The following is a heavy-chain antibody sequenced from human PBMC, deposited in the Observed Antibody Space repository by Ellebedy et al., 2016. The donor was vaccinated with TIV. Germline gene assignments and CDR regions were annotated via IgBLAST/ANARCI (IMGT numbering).Heavy chain of an antibody. CDR3: ARILSYSKSYYYFDY. V-gene: IGHV1-2*02. CDR1: GYTFTGYY. CDR2: INPNSGGT. D-gene: IGHD6-13*01. Sequence: ASVKVSCXASGYTFTGYYMNWVRQAPGQGLEWMGWINPNSGGTNYAQKFQGRVTMTSDTSISTAYMELSRLRSDDTAVYYCARILSYSKSYYYFDYWGQGTLVTVSS. J-gene: IGHJ4*02.